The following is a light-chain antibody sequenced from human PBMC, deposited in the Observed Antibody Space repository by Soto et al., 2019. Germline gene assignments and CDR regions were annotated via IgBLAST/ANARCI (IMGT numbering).Light chain of an antibody. CDR2: GAS. J-gene: IGKJ1*01. Sequence: ETVMTQSPATLSVSPGERVTLSCRASQSVSSNLAWYQQKPGQAPRLLIYGASTRATGIPARFSGSGSGTEFTLTITSLQSEDFAVYYCQQYSYWPPWTFGQGTKVDIK. CDR1: QSVSSN. V-gene: IGKV3-15*01. CDR3: QQYSYWPPWT.